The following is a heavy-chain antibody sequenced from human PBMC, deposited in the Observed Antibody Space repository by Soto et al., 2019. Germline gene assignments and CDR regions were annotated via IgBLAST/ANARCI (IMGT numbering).Heavy chain of an antibody. Sequence: QVQLVQSGAEVKKPGASVKVSCKASGYTFTSYDINWVRQATGQGLEWMGWMNPNSGNTGYAQKFQGRGTMTKNTSISTAYMELSRLRSEDTAVYYCARVRYCSSTSSYPDYYYYMDVWGKGTTVTVSS. CDR1: GYTFTSYD. D-gene: IGHD2-2*01. CDR3: ARVRYCSSTSSYPDYYYYMDV. CDR2: MNPNSGNT. J-gene: IGHJ6*03. V-gene: IGHV1-8*01.